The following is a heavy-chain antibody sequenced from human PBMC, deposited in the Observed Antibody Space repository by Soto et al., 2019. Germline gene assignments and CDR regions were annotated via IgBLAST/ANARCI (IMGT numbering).Heavy chain of an antibody. CDR3: ARNDYNGDSVDS. CDR2: IYPADSDT. D-gene: IGHD2-21*02. Sequence: GESRKISCKGSGYTFSSHWIGWVRQMPGRGLEWMGVIYPADSDTRYSPSFQGQVTISADKSINTAYLQWSDLKTSDTAMYYCARNDYNGDSVDSWGQGTLVTVSS. V-gene: IGHV5-51*01. J-gene: IGHJ5*01. CDR1: GYTFSSHW.